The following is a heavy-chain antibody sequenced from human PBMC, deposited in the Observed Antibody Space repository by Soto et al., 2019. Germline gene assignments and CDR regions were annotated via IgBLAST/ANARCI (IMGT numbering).Heavy chain of an antibody. Sequence: PSETLSLTCTVSGGSISSGDYYWSWLRQPPGKGLEWIGYIYYSGITYYNPSLKSRVTISVDTSKNQFSLKLSSVTAADTSVYYCARVGSSIATRPFDYWGQGTLVTVSS. CDR3: ARVGSSIATRPFDY. J-gene: IGHJ4*02. V-gene: IGHV4-30-4*01. CDR2: IYYSGIT. D-gene: IGHD6-6*01. CDR1: GGSISSGDYY.